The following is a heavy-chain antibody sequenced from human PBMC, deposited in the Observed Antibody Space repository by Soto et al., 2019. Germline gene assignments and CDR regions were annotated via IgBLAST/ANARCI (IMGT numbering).Heavy chain of an antibody. CDR3: ARGGRYSGYDYWFDP. CDR1: GGSFSGYY. CDR2: INHSGST. J-gene: IGHJ5*02. Sequence: SETLSLTCAVYGGSFSGYYWSWIRQPPGKGLEWIGEINHSGSTNYNPSLKSRVTISVDTSKNQFSLKLSSVTAADTAVYYCARGGRYSGYDYWFDPWGKGTLVTVSS. V-gene: IGHV4-34*01. D-gene: IGHD5-12*01.